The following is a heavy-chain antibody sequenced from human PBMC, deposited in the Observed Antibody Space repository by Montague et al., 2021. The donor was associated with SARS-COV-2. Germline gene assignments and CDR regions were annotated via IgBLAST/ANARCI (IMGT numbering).Heavy chain of an antibody. CDR3: SRGDGLGPYTGYDFDI. Sequence: CAISGDSVFGLSLSSDWLTPSPPTRLDCLCRTFFRSRWFVHYEVSMKGRISIKADTSKNQFSLHLDSVTLEDPTVYYCSRGDGLGPYTGYDFDIWGQGTLVTVSS. D-gene: IGHD3-16*01. J-gene: IGHJ3*02. V-gene: IGHV6-1*01. CDR2: TFFRSRWFV. CDR1: GDSVFGLSLS.